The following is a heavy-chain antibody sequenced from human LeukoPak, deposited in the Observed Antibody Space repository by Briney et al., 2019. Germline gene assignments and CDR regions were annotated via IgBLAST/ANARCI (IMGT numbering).Heavy chain of an antibody. V-gene: IGHV3-53*01. CDR1: GFTVSSNY. CDR2: IYSGGST. CDR3: ARDRDIAVAGRPDFDY. J-gene: IGHJ4*02. Sequence: GGSLRLSCAASGFTVSSNYMSWVRQAPGKGLEWVSVIYSGGSTYYADSVKGRFTISRDNSKNTLYLQMDSLRAEDTAVYYCARDRDIAVAGRPDFDYWGQGTLVTVSS. D-gene: IGHD6-19*01.